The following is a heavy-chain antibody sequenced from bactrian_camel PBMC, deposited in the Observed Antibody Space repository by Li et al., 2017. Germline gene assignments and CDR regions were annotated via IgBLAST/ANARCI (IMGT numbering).Heavy chain of an antibody. D-gene: IGHD2*01. CDR2: INRGGGIT. CDR3: VREEKEVVALMGFGY. Sequence: QLVESGGGLVQPGGSLRLSCAASGFTFSSYWMYWVRQAPGKGLECVSAINRGGGITYYGDSVKGRFTISRDNAKNTVYAQMNSLKPEDTAVYYCVREEKEVVALMGFGYWGQGTQVTVS. J-gene: IGHJ6*01. V-gene: IGHV3S25*01. CDR1: GFTFSSYW.